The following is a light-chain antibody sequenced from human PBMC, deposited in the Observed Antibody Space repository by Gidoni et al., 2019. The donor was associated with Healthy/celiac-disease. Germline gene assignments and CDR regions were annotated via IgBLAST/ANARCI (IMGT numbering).Light chain of an antibody. CDR1: KLGDKY. CDR3: QAWDSCTVV. V-gene: IGLV3-1*01. J-gene: IGLJ2*01. CDR2: QDS. Sequence: YELTQPPSVSVSPGQTASITFSGDKLGDKYACWYQQKPGQSPVLVIYQDSKRPSGIPERFSGSNSGNTATLTISGTQAMDEADYYCQAWDSCTVVFGGGTKLTVL.